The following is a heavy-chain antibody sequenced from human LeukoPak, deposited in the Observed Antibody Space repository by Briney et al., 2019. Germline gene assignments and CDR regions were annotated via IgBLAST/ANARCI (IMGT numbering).Heavy chain of an antibody. V-gene: IGHV4-34*01. CDR3: ARGFTTNEH. Sequence: SETLSLTCAVYGGSFSGYYWSWIRQPPGKGLEWIGEINHSGSTNYNPSLKSRVTISVDTSKNQFSLKLSSVTAADTAVYYCARGFTTNEHWGQGTLVTVSS. D-gene: IGHD3-3*01. CDR2: INHSGST. CDR1: GGSFSGYY. J-gene: IGHJ1*01.